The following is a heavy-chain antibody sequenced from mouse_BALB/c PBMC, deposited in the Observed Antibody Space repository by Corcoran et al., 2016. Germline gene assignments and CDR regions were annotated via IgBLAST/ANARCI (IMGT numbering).Heavy chain of an antibody. V-gene: IGHV9-3-1*01. J-gene: IGHJ4*01. Sequence: QSQLVQSGPEVKKPGETVKISCKASGYTFTNYGMNWVKQAPGKGLKWMGWINTYTGEPTYADDFKGRFAFSLETSASTAYLQINNLKNEDTATYFCAREPRAMDYWGQGTSVTVSS. CDR2: INTYTGEP. CDR3: AREPRAMDY. CDR1: GYTFTNYG.